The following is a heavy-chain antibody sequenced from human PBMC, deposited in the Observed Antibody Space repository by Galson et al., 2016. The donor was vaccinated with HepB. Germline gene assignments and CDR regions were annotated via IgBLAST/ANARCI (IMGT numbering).Heavy chain of an antibody. CDR2: ISDSGDET. CDR3: AKARPITMIVVLGEADFDY. V-gene: IGHV3-23*01. CDR1: GFSFSSYA. D-gene: IGHD3-22*01. Sequence: SLRLSCAASGFSFSSYAMNWVRQAPGKGLESVSGISDSGDETYYADSVKGRFAISRDNAKKTLWLQMNSLRAEDTAVYYCAKARPITMIVVLGEADFDYWGQGTLVTVSS. J-gene: IGHJ4*02.